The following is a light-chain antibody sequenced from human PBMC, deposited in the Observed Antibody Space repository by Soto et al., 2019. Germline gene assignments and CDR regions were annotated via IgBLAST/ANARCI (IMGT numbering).Light chain of an antibody. Sequence: EIVMTQSPATLSVSPGERATLSCRASQSVFSSLAWYQQRPGQAPRLLIYGSATRATGIPARFSGSGSGTEFTLTISSLQSEDSAVYYCQQRSNWPPITFGQGTRLEIK. V-gene: IGKV3-15*01. CDR2: GSA. J-gene: IGKJ5*01. CDR1: QSVFSS. CDR3: QQRSNWPPIT.